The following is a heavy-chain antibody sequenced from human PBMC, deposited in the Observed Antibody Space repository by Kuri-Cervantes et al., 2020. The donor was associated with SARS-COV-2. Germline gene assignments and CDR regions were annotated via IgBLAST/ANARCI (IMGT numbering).Heavy chain of an antibody. CDR3: ARTPYIVMAPTATPSSFDY. CDR2: VYPADSDT. Sequence: GGSLRLSCQGSGYSFINYWIAWVRQMPGKGLEYMGIVYPADSDTKYSPSFQGHITISADRSTSTAYLQWDSLKSSDTAMYYCARTPYIVMAPTATPSSFDYWGQGTLVTVSS. V-gene: IGHV5-51*01. J-gene: IGHJ4*02. D-gene: IGHD2-15*01. CDR1: GYSFINYW.